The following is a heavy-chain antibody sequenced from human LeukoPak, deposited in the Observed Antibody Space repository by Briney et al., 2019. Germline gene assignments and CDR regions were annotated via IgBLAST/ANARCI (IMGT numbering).Heavy chain of an antibody. CDR1: GFTFSTYS. CDR3: ARDPRGPDY. Sequence: GGSLRLSCAASGFTFSTYSVNWVRQTPGKGLEWVSSFRSDNGNRDYADSVKGRFITSRDNAKDSLYLQMNSLRVEDTAVYYCARDPRGPDYWGQGTLVTVSS. J-gene: IGHJ4*02. V-gene: IGHV3-21*01. CDR2: FRSDNGNR.